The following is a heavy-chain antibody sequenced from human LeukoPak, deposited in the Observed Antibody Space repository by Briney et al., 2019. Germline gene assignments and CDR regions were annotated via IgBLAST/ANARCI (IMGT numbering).Heavy chain of an antibody. CDR2: VNHSGTA. D-gene: IGHD1-26*01. Sequence: SETLSLTCAVHGGSFSGYYWSWLRQPPGQGLEWIGEVNHSGTARYNPSLDSRVTISVDTSKSQSSLNVYFVTAADTAVYYCASLNPFSGRRNAFDIWGQGAMVTVSS. V-gene: IGHV4-34*01. J-gene: IGHJ3*02. CDR1: GGSFSGYY. CDR3: ASLNPFSGRRNAFDI.